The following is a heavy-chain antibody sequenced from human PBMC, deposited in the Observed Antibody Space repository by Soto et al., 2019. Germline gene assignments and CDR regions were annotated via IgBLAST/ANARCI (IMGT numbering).Heavy chain of an antibody. D-gene: IGHD3-3*01. CDR3: ARGEYFWSGYYRATFDY. V-gene: IGHV1-8*01. CDR2: MNPNSGNT. CDR1: GYTFTSYD. Sequence: ASVKVSCKASGYTFTSYDINWVRQATGQGLEWMGWMNPNSGNTGYAQKFQGRVTMTRNTSISTAYMELSSLRSEDTAVYYCARGEYFWSGYYRATFDYWGLGDLLTVSS. J-gene: IGHJ4*02.